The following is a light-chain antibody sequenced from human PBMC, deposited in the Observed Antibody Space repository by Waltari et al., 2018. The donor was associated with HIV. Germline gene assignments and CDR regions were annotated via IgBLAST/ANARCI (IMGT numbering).Light chain of an antibody. J-gene: IGLJ1*01. CDR2: DVS. CDR3: CAYAAAHISYV. CDR1: RSSVGAYNY. V-gene: IGLV2-11*01. Sequence: QSALTQPPSVSGSPGQSVTISCPGTRSSVGAYNYFSWYQQHPGKAPRLLIFDVSQRPSGVPDRFSGSKSGSTASLTISGLQTEDEADYFCCAYAAAHISYVFGSGTKVAVL.